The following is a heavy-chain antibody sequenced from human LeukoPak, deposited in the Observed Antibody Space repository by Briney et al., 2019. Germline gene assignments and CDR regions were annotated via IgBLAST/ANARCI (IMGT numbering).Heavy chain of an antibody. CDR3: ARIAVGATYCLDY. J-gene: IGHJ4*02. D-gene: IGHD1-26*01. V-gene: IGHV3-48*01. Sequence: GGSLRLSCAASGFTFSSYSMNWVRQAPGKGLEWVSYISSRSRTIYYADSVKGRLTISRDNAKNSLYLQINSLRAEDTAVYYCARIAVGATYCLDYWSQGTLVTVSS. CDR1: GFTFSSYS. CDR2: ISSRSRTI.